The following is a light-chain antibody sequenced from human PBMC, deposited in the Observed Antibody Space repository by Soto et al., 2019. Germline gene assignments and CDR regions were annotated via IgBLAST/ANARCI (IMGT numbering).Light chain of an antibody. J-gene: IGKJ5*01. V-gene: IGKV3-11*01. Sequence: EIVLTQSPATLSLSPGEKATLSCRASQSVSSYLAWYQQKPGQAPWLLIYDASNRATGIPARFSGSGSWTDFTLTISSLEPEDFAVYYCQQRSNWPPITFGQGTRLEIK. CDR2: DAS. CDR3: QQRSNWPPIT. CDR1: QSVSSY.